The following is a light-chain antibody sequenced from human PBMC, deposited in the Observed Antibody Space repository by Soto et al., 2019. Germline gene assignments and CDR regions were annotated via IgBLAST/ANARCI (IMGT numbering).Light chain of an antibody. V-gene: IGKV3-15*01. J-gene: IGKJ1*01. Sequence: EVVLTQSPATLSVSPGQRATLSCRASQSLRSNLAWFQHKRGQAPRLLIYGASTRAAGIPARFSGSRYGTAFTLTISSLQSEDFAVYFCQQSNNWPPWTFGQGTKVEIK. CDR3: QQSNNWPPWT. CDR2: GAS. CDR1: QSLRSN.